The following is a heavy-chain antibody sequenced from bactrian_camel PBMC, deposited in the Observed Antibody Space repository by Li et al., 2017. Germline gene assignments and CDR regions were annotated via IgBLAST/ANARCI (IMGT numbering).Heavy chain of an antibody. J-gene: IGHJ4*01. D-gene: IGHD2*01. CDR1: GLHDHIGYC. CDR3: AAANHPYILTPMDPSAYYY. Sequence: HVQLVESGGASVQAGDSLTLSCAASGLHDHIGYCMGWFRRPPGKNLEGVAAIDSTGYTQYVDSVKDRFTISRDNAKKTLYLKMTSLKPEDTAMYYCAAANHPYILTPMDPSAYYYWGQGTQVTVS. CDR2: IDSTGYT. V-gene: IGHV3S55*01.